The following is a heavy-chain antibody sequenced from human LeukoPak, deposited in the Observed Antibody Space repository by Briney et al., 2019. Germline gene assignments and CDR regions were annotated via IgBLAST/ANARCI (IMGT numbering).Heavy chain of an antibody. Sequence: ASVNVSCKASGGTFSSYAISWVRQAPGQGLEWMGGIIPIFGTANYAQKFQGRVTITADKSTSTAYMELSSLRSEDTAVYYCARSRYSSSWSIYYYYMDVWGKGTTVTISS. V-gene: IGHV1-69*06. CDR1: GGTFSSYA. CDR2: IIPIFGTA. CDR3: ARSRYSSSWSIYYYYMDV. J-gene: IGHJ6*03. D-gene: IGHD6-13*01.